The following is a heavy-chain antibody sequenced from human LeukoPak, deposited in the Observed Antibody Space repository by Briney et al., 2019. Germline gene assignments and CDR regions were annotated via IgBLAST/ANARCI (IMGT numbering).Heavy chain of an antibody. CDR1: GGALSAYY. J-gene: IGHJ3*02. Sequence: PSETLSLTCGISGGALSAYYWNWIRQPPGKGLEWSGEINHSGITDHNPSLKSRVTISLDTSKNQFSLKLSSVTAADTAVYYCARGSPTGLGDHDAFDIWGQGTMVTVSS. D-gene: IGHD3-16*01. CDR2: INHSGIT. CDR3: ARGSPTGLGDHDAFDI. V-gene: IGHV4-34*01.